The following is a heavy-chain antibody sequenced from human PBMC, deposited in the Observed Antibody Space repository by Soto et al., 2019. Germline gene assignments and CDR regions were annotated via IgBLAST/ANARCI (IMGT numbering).Heavy chain of an antibody. J-gene: IGHJ4*02. V-gene: IGHV4-31*03. Sequence: QVQLQESGPGLVKPSQTLSLTCTVSGGSISSGGYYWSWIRQHPGKGLEWIGYIYYSGRTYYNPSLKSRVTISVNTSKNQLSLKLSSVTAADTAVYYCARDGYCSGGSCYNWGQGTLVTVSS. D-gene: IGHD2-15*01. CDR1: GGSISSGGYY. CDR2: IYYSGRT. CDR3: ARDGYCSGGSCYN.